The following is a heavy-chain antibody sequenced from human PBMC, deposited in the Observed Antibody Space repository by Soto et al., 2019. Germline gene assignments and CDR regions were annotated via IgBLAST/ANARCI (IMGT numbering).Heavy chain of an antibody. V-gene: IGHV4-39*01. CDR3: ARISTVTTGLSP. CDR1: GGSISSSSYY. D-gene: IGHD4-17*01. Sequence: QLQLQESGPGLVKPSETLSLTCTVSGGSISSSSYYWGWIRQPPGKGLEWIGSIYYSGSTYYNPSLKSRVTISVDTSKNQFSLKLSSVTAADTAVYYCARISTVTTGLSPWGQGTLVTVSS. J-gene: IGHJ5*02. CDR2: IYYSGST.